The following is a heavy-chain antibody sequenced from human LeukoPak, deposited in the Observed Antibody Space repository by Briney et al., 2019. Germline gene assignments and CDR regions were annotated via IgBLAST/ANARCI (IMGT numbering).Heavy chain of an antibody. D-gene: IGHD4-17*01. CDR2: INSSSSTI. J-gene: IGHJ6*03. CDR3: ARQTTRYKDV. V-gene: IGHV3-48*01. Sequence: GGSLRLSCAASGFTFSSYSMNWVRQAPGKGLEWVSYINSSSSTIYYADSVKGRFTISRDNAKNSLYLQMNSLRAEDTAVYYCARQTTRYKDVWGKGTTVTVSS. CDR1: GFTFSSYS.